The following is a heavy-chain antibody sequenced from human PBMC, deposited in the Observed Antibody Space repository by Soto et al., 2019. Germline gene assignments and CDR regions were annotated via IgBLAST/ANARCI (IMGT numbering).Heavy chain of an antibody. Sequence: QVQLQQWGAGLLKPSETLSLICAVYGGSLSDYYRSWIRQSPGKGLEWIGEIHPSGSTNYNPSLGTRVTRPVDTSKNQFSLKLTSVTAAATAVYYCARGRDEYKLGNVWGHGTTVTVSS. D-gene: IGHD1-1*01. J-gene: IGHJ6*02. CDR3: ARGRDEYKLGNV. CDR1: GGSLSDYY. CDR2: IHPSGST. V-gene: IGHV4-34*01.